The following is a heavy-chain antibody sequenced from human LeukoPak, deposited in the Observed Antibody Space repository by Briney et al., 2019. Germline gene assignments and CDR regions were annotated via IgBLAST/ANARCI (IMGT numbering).Heavy chain of an antibody. D-gene: IGHD2-8*01. CDR3: ARSKANWVFDY. CDR1: GGSISSYY. V-gene: IGHV4-59*01. Sequence: PSETLSLTCTVSGGSISSYYWSWIRQPPGKGLEWIGYIYSSGSTNYNPSLKSRVTISVDTSQNQFSLKLTSVTAADTAVYYCARSKANWVFDYWGQGTLVTVSS. J-gene: IGHJ4*02. CDR2: IYSSGST.